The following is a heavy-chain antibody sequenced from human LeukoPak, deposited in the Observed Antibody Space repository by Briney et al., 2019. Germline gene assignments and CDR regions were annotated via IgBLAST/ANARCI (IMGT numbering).Heavy chain of an antibody. J-gene: IGHJ4*02. D-gene: IGHD2-2*02. CDR3: ARAPPPCSSTSCYTFFDY. V-gene: IGHV1-18*01. CDR1: GYTFTSYG. CDR2: ISAYNGNT. Sequence: AAVQVSCKASGYTFTSYGISWVRQAPGQGLEWMGWISAYNGNTNYAQKLQGRVTITTDTTTSTAYMDLRSLRSDDTAVYYCARAPPPCSSTSCYTFFDYWGQGTLVTVSS.